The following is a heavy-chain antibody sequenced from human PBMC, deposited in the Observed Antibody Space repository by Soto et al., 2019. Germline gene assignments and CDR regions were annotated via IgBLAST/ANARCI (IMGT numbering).Heavy chain of an antibody. CDR2: IIPIFGTA. V-gene: IGHV1-69*01. Sequence: QVQLVQSGAEVKKPGSSVKVSCKASGGTFSSYAISWVRQAPGQGLEWMGGIIPIFGTANYAQKFQGRVTITSDEARSTAYMWLSGLRSEDTAVYYCASVGARDYYYYGIDVWGQGTTVTVSS. CDR1: GGTFSSYA. CDR3: ASVGARDYYYYGIDV. D-gene: IGHD1-26*01. J-gene: IGHJ6*02.